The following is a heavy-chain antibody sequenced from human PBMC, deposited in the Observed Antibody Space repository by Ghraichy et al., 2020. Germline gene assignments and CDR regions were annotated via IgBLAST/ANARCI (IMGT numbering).Heavy chain of an antibody. CDR2: IYSGGKT. CDR3: ARDRALGSNYGLDV. Sequence: LSLTCAASGFTVSSNYMSWVRQAPGKGLEWVSVIYSGGKTYYTGSVKGRFTISRDDSMNTLYLQMNSLRVEDTAVYYCARDRALGSNYGLDVWGQGTTVTVSS. CDR1: GFTVSSNY. V-gene: IGHV3-66*01. J-gene: IGHJ6*02. D-gene: IGHD7-27*01.